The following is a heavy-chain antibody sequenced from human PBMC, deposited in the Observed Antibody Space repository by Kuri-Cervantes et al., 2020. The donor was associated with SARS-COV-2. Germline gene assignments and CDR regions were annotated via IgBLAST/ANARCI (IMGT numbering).Heavy chain of an antibody. CDR2: ISSSSSYI. CDR1: GFTFSSYS. CDR3: AREGGGYCSSSSCFSLDH. V-gene: IGHV3-21*01. Sequence: GGSLRLSCAASGFTFSSYSMNWVRQAPGKGLEWVSSISSSSSYIYYADSVKGRFTISRDNAKNSLFLQMTSLRAEDTAVYYCAREGGGYCSSSSCFSLDHWGQGALVTDSS. D-gene: IGHD2-2*01. J-gene: IGHJ4*02.